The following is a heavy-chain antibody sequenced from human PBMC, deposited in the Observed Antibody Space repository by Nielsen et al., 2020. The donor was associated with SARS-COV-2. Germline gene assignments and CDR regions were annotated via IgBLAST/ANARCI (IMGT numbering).Heavy chain of an antibody. Sequence: SETLSLTCTVSGGSISSGDYYWSWIRQPPGKGLEWIGYIYYSGSTYYNPSLKSRVTISVDTSKNQFSLKLSSVTAADTALYYCARERVGGITIFGVVTRYGMDVWGRGALVTVSS. CDR2: IYYSGST. CDR1: GGSISSGDYY. J-gene: IGHJ2*01. D-gene: IGHD3-3*01. CDR3: ARERVGGITIFGVVTRYGMDV. V-gene: IGHV4-30-4*01.